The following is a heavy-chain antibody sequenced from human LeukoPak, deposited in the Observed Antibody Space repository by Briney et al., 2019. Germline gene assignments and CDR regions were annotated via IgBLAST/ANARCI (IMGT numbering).Heavy chain of an antibody. CDR2: ISTCNGNT. J-gene: IGHJ4*02. Sequence: ASVKVSCKSSGYTFTTYGITWVRQAPGQGLKWMGWISTCNGNTNYAQKLQGRVTMTTDTSTSTAYMELRSLRSDDTAMYYCARDRMDTGTYFDYWGQGTLVTVSS. D-gene: IGHD5-18*01. CDR1: GYTFTTYG. CDR3: ARDRMDTGTYFDY. V-gene: IGHV1-18*01.